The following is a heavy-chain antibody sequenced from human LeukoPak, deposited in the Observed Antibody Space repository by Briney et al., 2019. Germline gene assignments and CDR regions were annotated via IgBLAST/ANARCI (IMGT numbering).Heavy chain of an antibody. CDR2: IWYDGSNK. D-gene: IGHD2-2*01. Sequence: PGGSLRLSCAASGFTFSSYGMHWVRQAPGKGLEWVAVIWYDGSNKYYADSVKGRFTISRDNAKNSVYLQMNSLRVDDTAVYYCVGQLLRAVWGKGTTVTVSS. J-gene: IGHJ6*04. CDR3: VGQLLRAV. V-gene: IGHV3-33*03. CDR1: GFTFSSYG.